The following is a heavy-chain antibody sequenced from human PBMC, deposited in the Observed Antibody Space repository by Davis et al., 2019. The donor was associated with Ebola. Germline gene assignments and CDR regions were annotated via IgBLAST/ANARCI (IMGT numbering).Heavy chain of an antibody. D-gene: IGHD2-2*02. CDR1: GFTFSSYS. CDR3: ARVGSKNCSSTSCYTYYYYGMDV. V-gene: IGHV3-21*05. J-gene: IGHJ6*02. CDR2: ISSSSSYT. Sequence: GESLKISCAASGFTFSSYSMNWVRQAPGKGLEWVSYISSSSSYTNYADSVKGRFTISRDNAKNSLYLQMNSLRAEDTAVYYCARVGSKNCSSTSCYTYYYYGMDVWGQGTTVTVSS.